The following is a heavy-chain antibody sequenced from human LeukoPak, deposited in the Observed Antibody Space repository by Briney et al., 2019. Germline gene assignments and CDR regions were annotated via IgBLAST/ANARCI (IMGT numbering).Heavy chain of an antibody. CDR1: GFTFSSYA. CDR2: ISSSGGRT. CDR3: AKDLVTGSLDY. V-gene: IGHV3-23*01. J-gene: IGHJ4*02. D-gene: IGHD3-10*01. Sequence: PGGSLRLSCAASGFTFSSYAMTWVRQAPGKGLEWVSSISSSGGRTYYADSVRGRFTISRDNSKNTLYLQMNSLRAEDTAIYYCAKDLVTGSLDYWGQGTLVTVSS.